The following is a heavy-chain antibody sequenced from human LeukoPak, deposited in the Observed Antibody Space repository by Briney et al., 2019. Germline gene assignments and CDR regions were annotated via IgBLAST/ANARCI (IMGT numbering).Heavy chain of an antibody. CDR3: AVERDGYSIDY. J-gene: IGHJ4*02. CDR2: IYTIGST. V-gene: IGHV4-4*07. Sequence: PSPTLSLTCTVSGGSISSYYWSWIRQPAGEGLEWIGRIYTIGSTNYNPSLKSRVTMSVDTSKNQFSLKLSSETAADTALYYCAVERDGYSIDYWGQGTLVTVSS. CDR1: GGSISSYY. D-gene: IGHD5-24*01.